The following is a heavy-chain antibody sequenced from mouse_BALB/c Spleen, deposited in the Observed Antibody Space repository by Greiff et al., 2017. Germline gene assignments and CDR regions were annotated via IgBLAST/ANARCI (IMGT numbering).Heavy chain of an antibody. Sequence: VQLQQSGPELVKPGALVKISCKASGYTFTSYDINWVKQRPGQGLEWIGWIDPENGDTEYAPKFQGKATMTADTSSNTAYLQLSSLTSEDTAVYYCNACEGLRRYFDVWGAGTTVTVSS. CDR3: NACEGLRRYFDV. J-gene: IGHJ1*01. CDR1: GYTFTSYD. D-gene: IGHD2-4*01. CDR2: IDPENGDT. V-gene: IGHV14-4*02.